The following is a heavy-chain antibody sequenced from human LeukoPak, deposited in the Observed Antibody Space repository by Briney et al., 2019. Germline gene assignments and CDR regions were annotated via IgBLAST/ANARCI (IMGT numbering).Heavy chain of an antibody. D-gene: IGHD5-24*01. Sequence: SVKVSCKAPGYTFTGYDMHWVRQAPGQGLEWMGGIVPIFGTANYAQKFQGRVTITADESTSTAYMELSSLRSEDTAVYYCARAGGDGYRGLYYFDYWGQGTLVTVSS. CDR2: IVPIFGTA. CDR3: ARAGGDGYRGLYYFDY. CDR1: GYTFTGYD. J-gene: IGHJ4*02. V-gene: IGHV1-69*13.